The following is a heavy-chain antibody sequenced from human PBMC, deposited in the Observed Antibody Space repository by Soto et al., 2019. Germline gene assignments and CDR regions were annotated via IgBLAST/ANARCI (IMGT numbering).Heavy chain of an antibody. Sequence: PSETLSLTCTVSGDSINSVDHYWSWIRQPPGKGLEWMGYIYHSGSTHHNPSLNSRLTISIDTSTNRFSLNLTSVTAADTAVYFCARLRWETENNWFDPWGQGALVTVSS. CDR1: GDSINSVDHY. CDR2: IYHSGST. CDR3: ARLRWETENNWFDP. D-gene: IGHD1-26*01. J-gene: IGHJ5*02. V-gene: IGHV4-30-4*01.